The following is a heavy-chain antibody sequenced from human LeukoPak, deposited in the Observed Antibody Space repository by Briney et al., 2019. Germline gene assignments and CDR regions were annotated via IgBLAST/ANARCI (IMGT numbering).Heavy chain of an antibody. J-gene: IGHJ3*02. V-gene: IGHV4-31*03. Sequence: PSQTLSLTCTVSGGSISSGGYYLSWIRQHPGKGLEWIVYIYYSGSTYYNPSLKSRVTISVDTSKNQFSLKLSSVTAADTAVYYCARDDKIRRNNAFDIWGQGTMVTVSS. D-gene: IGHD3-22*01. CDR1: GGSISSGGYY. CDR3: ARDDKIRRNNAFDI. CDR2: IYYSGST.